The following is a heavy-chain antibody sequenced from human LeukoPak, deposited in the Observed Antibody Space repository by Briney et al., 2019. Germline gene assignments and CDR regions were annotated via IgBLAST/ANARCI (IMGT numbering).Heavy chain of an antibody. CDR1: GFTFGSYG. CDR3: AKVRVVFNWNYAYYFDS. CDR2: ISYDGRDK. Sequence: GGSLRLSCAASGFTFGSYGMHWVRQAPGKGLEWVAIISYDGRDKYYAESVKGRFTISRDNSKNTLCLQMDSLRAEDTAVYYCAKVRVVFNWNYAYYFDSRGQGTLVTVSS. J-gene: IGHJ4*02. V-gene: IGHV3-30*18. D-gene: IGHD1-7*01.